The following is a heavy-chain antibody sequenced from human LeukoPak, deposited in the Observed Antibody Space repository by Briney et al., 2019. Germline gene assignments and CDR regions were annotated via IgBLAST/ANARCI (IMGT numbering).Heavy chain of an antibody. Sequence: ASVKVSCKASGYTFTGYYMHWVRQAPGQGLEWMGWINPNSGGTNYAQKFQGRVTTTRDTSISTAYMELSRLRSDDTAVYYCARVEEESVAFDIWGQGTMVTVSS. CDR2: INPNSGGT. CDR1: GYTFTGYY. CDR3: ARVEEESVAFDI. V-gene: IGHV1-2*02. J-gene: IGHJ3*02.